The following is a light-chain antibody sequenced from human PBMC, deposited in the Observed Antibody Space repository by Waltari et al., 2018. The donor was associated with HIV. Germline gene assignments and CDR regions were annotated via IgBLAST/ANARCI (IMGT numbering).Light chain of an antibody. Sequence: QPVLTQSSSASASLGSSVKLTCTLSSGHSSNIIAWHQQQPGKAPRYLMKLEGSGSYNKEGGVPDRFSGSSSGADRYLTISNLQSEDEADYYCEAWDTTTRVFGGGTKLTVL. CDR2: LEGSGSY. CDR3: EAWDTTTRV. J-gene: IGLJ3*02. V-gene: IGLV4-60*03. CDR1: SGHSSNI.